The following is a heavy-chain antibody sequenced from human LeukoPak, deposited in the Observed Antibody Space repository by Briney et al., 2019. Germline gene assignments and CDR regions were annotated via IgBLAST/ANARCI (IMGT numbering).Heavy chain of an antibody. CDR3: ARDRAPKTVTSEVDAFDI. CDR1: GYTFTSYD. J-gene: IGHJ3*02. D-gene: IGHD4-17*01. Sequence: ASVKVSCKASGYTFTSYDINWVRQATGQGLEWMGWMNPNSGNTGYAQKFQGRVTITRNTSISTAYMELSSLRSEDTAVYSCARDRAPKTVTSEVDAFDIWGQGTKVTVSP. CDR2: MNPNSGNT. V-gene: IGHV1-8*03.